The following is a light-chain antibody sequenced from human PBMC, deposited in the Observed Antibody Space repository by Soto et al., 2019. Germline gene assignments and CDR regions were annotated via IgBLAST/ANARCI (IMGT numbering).Light chain of an antibody. CDR1: ESPSRW. Sequence: DIQMTQSPFTLSASVGDRVTITCRASESPSRWLAWYQQKPGKAPKLLIYDVSTLESGVPSRFTGSGSGTEFTLTISSLQPDDFASYYCQQYKAYSPTFVQGTKLESK. J-gene: IGKJ2*01. CDR2: DVS. CDR3: QQYKAYSPT. V-gene: IGKV1-5*01.